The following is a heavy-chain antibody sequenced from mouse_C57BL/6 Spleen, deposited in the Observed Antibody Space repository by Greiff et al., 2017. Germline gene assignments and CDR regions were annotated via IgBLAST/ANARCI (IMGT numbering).Heavy chain of an antibody. CDR3: TRAVTRVYFDY. CDR2: IRNKTNNPAT. Sequence: EVQVEESGGGLVQPGGSMKLSCAASGFTFSDAWMDWVRQSPEKGLEWVAEIRNKTNNPATYYAESVKGRFTISRDDTKSSVYLQMNSLRAEDTGIYYCTRAVTRVYFDYWGQGTTLTVSS. V-gene: IGHV6-6*01. CDR1: GFTFSDAW. D-gene: IGHD2-2*01. J-gene: IGHJ2*01.